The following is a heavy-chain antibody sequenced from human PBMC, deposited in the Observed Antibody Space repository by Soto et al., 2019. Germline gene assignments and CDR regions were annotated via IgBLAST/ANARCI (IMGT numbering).Heavy chain of an antibody. V-gene: IGHV1-69*01. CDR2: IIPIFGTA. CDR3: ARAAAAAGTAVGDNWFDP. Sequence: QVQLVQSGAEVKKPGSSVKVSCKASGGTFSSYAISWVRQAPGQGLEWMGGIIPIFGTANYAQKFQGRVTITADEATITADMALSSLRSEDTAVYYCARAAAAAGTAVGDNWFDPWGQGTLVTVSS. CDR1: GGTFSSYA. J-gene: IGHJ5*02. D-gene: IGHD6-13*01.